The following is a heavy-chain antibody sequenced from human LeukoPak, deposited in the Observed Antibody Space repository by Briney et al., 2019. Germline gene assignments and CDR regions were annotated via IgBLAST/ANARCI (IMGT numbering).Heavy chain of an antibody. CDR2: INPNSGGT. V-gene: IGHV1-2*02. D-gene: IGHD6-13*01. Sequence: GASVKVSCKASGYTFTGYYMHWVRQAPGQGLEWMGWINPNSGGTNYAQKFQGRVTMTRDTSTSTAYMELRSLRSDDTAVYYCARDWSSWYSDYWGQGTLVTVSS. CDR3: ARDWSSWYSDY. J-gene: IGHJ4*02. CDR1: GYTFTGYY.